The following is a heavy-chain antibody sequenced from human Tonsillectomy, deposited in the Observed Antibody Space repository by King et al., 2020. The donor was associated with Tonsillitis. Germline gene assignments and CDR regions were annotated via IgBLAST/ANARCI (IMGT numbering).Heavy chain of an antibody. Sequence: VQLVESGGGVVQPGRSLRLSCAASGFTFSSYGMHWVRQAPGKGLEGVAVVSYDGSNKYYADSVKGRFTISRDNSKNTLYLQMNSLRAEDTAVYYCAKVCHLFDSWGQGTLVTVSS. CDR1: GFTFSSYG. J-gene: IGHJ4*02. CDR2: VSYDGSNK. CDR3: AKVCHLFDS. V-gene: IGHV3-30*18.